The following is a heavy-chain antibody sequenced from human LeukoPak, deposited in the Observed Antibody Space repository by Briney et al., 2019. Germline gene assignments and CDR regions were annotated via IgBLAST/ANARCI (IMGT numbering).Heavy chain of an antibody. V-gene: IGHV4-39*01. CDR3: AKQRSPIPIVGTTTSYFDY. CDR2: IYYRGST. J-gene: IGHJ4*02. Sequence: SETLSLTRTVSGGSISSSSYYWGWIRQPPGKGLEWIGSIYYRGSTYYNPSLKSRVTISVDTSRNQFFLKLSSVTAADTAVYYCAKQRSPIPIVGTTTSYFDYWGQGTLVTVSS. CDR1: GGSISSSSYY. D-gene: IGHD1-26*01.